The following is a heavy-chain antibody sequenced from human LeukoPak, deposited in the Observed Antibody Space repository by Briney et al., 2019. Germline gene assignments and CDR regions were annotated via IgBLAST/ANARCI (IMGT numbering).Heavy chain of an antibody. Sequence: PSETLSLTCTVSGGSISSYYWSWIRQPPGKGLEWIGYIYYSGSTNYNPSPKSRVTISVDTSKNQFSLKLSTVTAADTAVYYCAISTYYDFWSGYPLDYWGQGTLVTVSS. CDR2: IYYSGST. D-gene: IGHD3-3*01. CDR1: GGSISSYY. J-gene: IGHJ4*02. V-gene: IGHV4-59*01. CDR3: AISTYYDFWSGYPLDY.